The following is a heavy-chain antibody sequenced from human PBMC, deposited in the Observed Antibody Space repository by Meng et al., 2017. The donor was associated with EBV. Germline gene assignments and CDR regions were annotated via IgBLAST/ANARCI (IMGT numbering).Heavy chain of an antibody. CDR1: GYTFTDYY. CDR2: INPKTGGA. CDR3: ARGDSSVSWNPFDY. Sequence: QVQLVQSGAEVKKPGASVKVSCKASGYTFTDYYVHWVRQAPGQGLEWMGRINPKTGGADFAQKFQGRVTLTSDTSISTTYMELRRLRSDDTAVYYCARGDSSVSWNPFDYWGQGTPVTVAS. J-gene: IGHJ4*02. D-gene: IGHD3-22*01. V-gene: IGHV1-2*06.